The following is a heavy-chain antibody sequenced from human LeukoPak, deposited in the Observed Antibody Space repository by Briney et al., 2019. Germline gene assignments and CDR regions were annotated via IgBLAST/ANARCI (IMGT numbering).Heavy chain of an antibody. CDR3: AKESRIGGEHGRGSFDY. V-gene: IGHV3-9*01. J-gene: IGHJ4*02. CDR1: GFTFDEYA. D-gene: IGHD3-16*01. Sequence: PGRSLRLSCAASGFTFDEYAMHWVRQVPGKGLEWVSGSSWNSGIIVYADSVKGRFTISRDNAKNSLYVQMNSLRAEDTAVYYCAKESRIGGEHGRGSFDYWGQGTLVTVSS. CDR2: SSWNSGII.